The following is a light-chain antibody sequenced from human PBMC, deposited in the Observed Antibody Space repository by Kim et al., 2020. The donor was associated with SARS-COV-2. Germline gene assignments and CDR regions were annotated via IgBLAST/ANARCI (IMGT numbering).Light chain of an antibody. CDR3: SAWDSSLSNWV. Sequence: LTQPPSVSKGLRQTATLTCTGNSNNVGNQGAAWLQQHQGHPPKLLSYRNNNRPSGISERLSASRSGNTASLTITGLQPEDEADYYCSAWDSSLSNWVFGGGTQLTFL. V-gene: IGLV10-54*01. J-gene: IGLJ3*02. CDR1: SNNVGNQG. CDR2: RNN.